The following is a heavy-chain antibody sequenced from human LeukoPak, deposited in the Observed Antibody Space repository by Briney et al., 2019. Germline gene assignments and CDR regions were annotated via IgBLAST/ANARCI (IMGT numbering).Heavy chain of an antibody. CDR3: AKAYRATTEYYFDY. J-gene: IGHJ4*02. D-gene: IGHD1-26*01. CDR2: ISWNSGSI. Sequence: GGSLRLSCAASGFSFDDYAMHWVRQAPGKGLEWVSGISWNSGSIGYADSVKGRFTISRDNAKNSLYLQMNSLRAEDTALYYCAKAYRATTEYYFDYWGQGTLVTVSS. CDR1: GFSFDDYA. V-gene: IGHV3-9*01.